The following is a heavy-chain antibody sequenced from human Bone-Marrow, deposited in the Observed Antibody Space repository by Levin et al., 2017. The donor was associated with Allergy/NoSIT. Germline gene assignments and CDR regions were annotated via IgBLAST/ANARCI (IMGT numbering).Heavy chain of an antibody. Sequence: GGSLRLSCAASGFAFSSSWMSWIRQAPGKGPEWLANIPPDGSRAYYVDSVRGRFTVSRDNSKNSLFLQLNSLRAEDTAVYHCARDTNWGGGYWGEGSLVTVSS. CDR2: IPPDGSRA. J-gene: IGHJ4*02. D-gene: IGHD7-27*01. CDR3: ARDTNWGGGY. CDR1: GFAFSSSW. V-gene: IGHV3-7*01.